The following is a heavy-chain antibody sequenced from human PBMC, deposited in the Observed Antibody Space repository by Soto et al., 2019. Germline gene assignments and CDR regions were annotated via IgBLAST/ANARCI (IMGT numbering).Heavy chain of an antibody. CDR1: GGSISSYY. CDR2: IYYSGST. CDR3: ARKRVVTASYAFSI. J-gene: IGHJ3*02. D-gene: IGHD2-15*01. V-gene: IGHV4-59*01. Sequence: SETLSLTCTVSGGSISSYYWSWIRQPPGKGLEWIGYIYYSGSTNYNPSLKSRVTISVDTSKNQFSLKLSSVTAADTAVYYCARKRVVTASYAFSIWGQGTMVTVSS.